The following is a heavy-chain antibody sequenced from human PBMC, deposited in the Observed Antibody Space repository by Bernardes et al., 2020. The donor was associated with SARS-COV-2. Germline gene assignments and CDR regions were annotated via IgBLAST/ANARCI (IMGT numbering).Heavy chain of an antibody. D-gene: IGHD3-22*01. CDR3: ALPPTNFDRYAMDV. V-gene: IGHV1-2*02. CDR2: INPNSGGT. Sequence: KVSCTASGYPFTGYYIHWVRQAPGQGLEWMGWINPNSGGTNYAQKFQGRVTMTRDTSISTAYMELTRLRSDDTAVYYCALPPTNFDRYAMDVWGQGTTVTVSS. CDR1: GYPFTGYY. J-gene: IGHJ6*02.